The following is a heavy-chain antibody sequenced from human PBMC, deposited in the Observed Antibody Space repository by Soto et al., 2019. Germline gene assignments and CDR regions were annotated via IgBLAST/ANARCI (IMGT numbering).Heavy chain of an antibody. D-gene: IGHD2-2*01. Sequence: SETLSLTCAVYGGSFSGYYWSWIRQPPGKGLEWIGEINHSGSTNYNPSLKSRVTISVDTSKNQFSLKLSSVTAADTAVYYCARDTIVVVPAATKRGPFDYWGQGTLVTVSS. J-gene: IGHJ4*02. CDR2: INHSGST. CDR1: GGSFSGYY. V-gene: IGHV4-34*01. CDR3: ARDTIVVVPAATKRGPFDY.